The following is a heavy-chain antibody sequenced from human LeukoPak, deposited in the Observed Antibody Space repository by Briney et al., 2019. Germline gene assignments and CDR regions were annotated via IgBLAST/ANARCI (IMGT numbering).Heavy chain of an antibody. CDR1: GFTFSSYW. CDR2: IKQDGSEK. Sequence: PGGSLRLSCAASGFTFSSYWMSWVRQAPGKGLEWVANIKQDGSEKYYVDSVKGRFTISRDNAKNSLCLQMNSLRAEDTAVYYCARDEYYDFWSGYFNYYGMDVWGQGTTVTVSS. D-gene: IGHD3-3*01. J-gene: IGHJ6*02. V-gene: IGHV3-7*01. CDR3: ARDEYYDFWSGYFNYYGMDV.